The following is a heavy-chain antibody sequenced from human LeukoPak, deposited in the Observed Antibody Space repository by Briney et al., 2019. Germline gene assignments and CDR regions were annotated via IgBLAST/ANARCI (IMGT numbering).Heavy chain of an antibody. D-gene: IGHD5-24*01. CDR3: ARVRGWLQVSDY. V-gene: IGHV1-18*01. CDR1: GGTFSSYG. J-gene: IGHJ4*02. CDR2: ISADNGNT. Sequence: ASVKVSCKASGGTFSSYGISWVRQAPGQGLEWMGWISADNGNTNYAQKLQGRVTMTTDTSTSTAYMELRSLRSDDTAVYYCARVRGWLQVSDYWGQGTLVTVSS.